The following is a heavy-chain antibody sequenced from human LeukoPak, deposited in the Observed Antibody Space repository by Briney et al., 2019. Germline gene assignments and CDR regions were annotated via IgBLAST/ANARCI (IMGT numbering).Heavy chain of an antibody. Sequence: PGGSLRLSCATSGFIFSYHGMNWVRQAPGKGLEWVSGIRADAVTTYYADSVKGRFIISRDNSKNTVYLQMNSLSAEDAAVYYCAKSLYSNGDAFDIWGQGTMVTVSS. D-gene: IGHD6-19*01. CDR2: IRADAVTT. CDR1: GFIFSYHG. CDR3: AKSLYSNGDAFDI. V-gene: IGHV3-23*01. J-gene: IGHJ3*02.